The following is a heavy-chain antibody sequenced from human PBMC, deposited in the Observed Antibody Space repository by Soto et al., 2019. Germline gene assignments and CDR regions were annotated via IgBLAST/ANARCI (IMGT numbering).Heavy chain of an antibody. CDR1: GFTFSSYA. CDR3: ATNNWNSPRRFDY. J-gene: IGHJ4*02. V-gene: IGHV3-23*01. D-gene: IGHD1-7*01. Sequence: EVQLLESGGGLVQPGGSLRLSCAASGFTFSSYAMSWVRQAPGKGLEWVSAISGSGGSTYYADSVKGQFTISRDNSKNTLYLQMNSLRAEDTAVYYCATNNWNSPRRFDYWGQGTLVTVSS. CDR2: ISGSGGST.